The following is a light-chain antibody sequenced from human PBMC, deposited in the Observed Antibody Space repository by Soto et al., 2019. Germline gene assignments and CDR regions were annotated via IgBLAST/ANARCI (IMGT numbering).Light chain of an antibody. CDR1: QSVGSN. J-gene: IGKJ3*01. CDR2: GAS. V-gene: IGKV3-20*01. Sequence: EIALTQSPGTLSVSPGERATLSCRASQSVGSNLAWYQQKPGQAPRLLIYGASSRATGIPDRFSGSGFGTDFTLTISRLKPEDFAVYYCQHYDISLFAFGPGTKVDIK. CDR3: QHYDISLFA.